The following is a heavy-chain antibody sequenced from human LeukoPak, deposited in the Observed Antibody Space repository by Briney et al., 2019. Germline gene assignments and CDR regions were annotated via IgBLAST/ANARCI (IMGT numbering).Heavy chain of an antibody. J-gene: IGHJ4*02. CDR3: ARENPSGYYNRPIDY. CDR1: GASISSYY. Sequence: PSETLPLICTVSGASISSYYWSWIRQPPGKGLEWIGDIYYSGSIKYNPSLKSRVTMSVDTSKNQFSLKLSSVTAADTAIYYCARENPSGYYNRPIDYWGQGTLVTVSS. D-gene: IGHD3-22*01. V-gene: IGHV4-59*01. CDR2: IYYSGSI.